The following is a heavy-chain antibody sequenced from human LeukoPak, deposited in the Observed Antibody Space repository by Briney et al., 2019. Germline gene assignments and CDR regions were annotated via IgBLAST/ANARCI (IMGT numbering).Heavy chain of an antibody. CDR2: ISGSGGST. CDR3: GRGGGYSYGYAGY. J-gene: IGHJ4*02. V-gene: IGHV3-23*01. Sequence: GGSLRLSCAASGFTFSSYAMSWVRQAPGKGLEWVSAISGSGGSTYYADSVKGRFTISRDNSKNTLYLQMNSLRAEDTAVYCCGRGGGYSYGYAGYWGQGTLVTVSS. CDR1: GFTFSSYA. D-gene: IGHD5-18*01.